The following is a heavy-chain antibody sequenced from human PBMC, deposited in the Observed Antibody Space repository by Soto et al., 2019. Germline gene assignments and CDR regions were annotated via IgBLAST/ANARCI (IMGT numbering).Heavy chain of an antibody. D-gene: IGHD3-9*01. Sequence: EVQLVESGGGLVQPGGSLRLSCVASGFTFSSYAMHWVRQAPGKGLEYVSAISNNGDGTYYADSVKGRFTISRDNSKNTLYLQMGSLRAEDLAFYYCTRAASLTPLNDYWGQGTLVTVSS. V-gene: IGHV3-64*07. CDR2: ISNNGDGT. CDR1: GFTFSSYA. CDR3: TRAASLTPLNDY. J-gene: IGHJ4*02.